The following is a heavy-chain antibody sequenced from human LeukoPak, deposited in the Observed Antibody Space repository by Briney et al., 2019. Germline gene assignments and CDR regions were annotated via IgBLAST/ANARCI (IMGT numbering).Heavy chain of an antibody. CDR1: GGSFSGYY. Sequence: SETLSLTCAVYGGSFSGYYWSWVRQPPGKGLEWIGEINHSGSTNYNPSLKSRVTISVDTSKNQFSLKLSSVTAADTAVYYCARISVPAAMIYYYYGMDVWGQGTTVTVSS. CDR3: ARISVPAAMIYYYYGMDV. CDR2: INHSGST. V-gene: IGHV4-34*01. J-gene: IGHJ6*02. D-gene: IGHD2-2*01.